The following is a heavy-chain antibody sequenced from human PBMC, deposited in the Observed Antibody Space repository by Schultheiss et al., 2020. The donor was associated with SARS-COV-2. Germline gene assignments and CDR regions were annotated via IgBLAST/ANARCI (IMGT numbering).Heavy chain of an antibody. CDR1: GYTFTSYY. CDR2: INPNSGGT. Sequence: ASVKVSCKASGYTFTSYYMHWVRQAPGQGLEWMGWINPNSGGTNYAQKFQGRVTMTRDTSISTAYMELNSLRAEDTALYYCARGYSYGDGGDYWGQGTLVTVSS. D-gene: IGHD5-18*01. J-gene: IGHJ4*02. CDR3: ARGYSYGDGGDY. V-gene: IGHV1-2*02.